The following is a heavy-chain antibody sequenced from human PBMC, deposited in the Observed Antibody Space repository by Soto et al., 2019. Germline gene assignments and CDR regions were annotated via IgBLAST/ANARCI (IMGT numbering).Heavy chain of an antibody. Sequence: GASVKVSCKASGGTFSSYAISWVRQAPGQGLEWMGGIIPIFGTANYAQKFQGRVTITADESTSTAYMELSSLRSEDTAVYYCARDGGYYYDSSGYQLDYWGQGTLVTVSS. CDR3: ARDGGYYYDSSGYQLDY. V-gene: IGHV1-69*13. CDR2: IIPIFGTA. CDR1: GGTFSSYA. D-gene: IGHD3-22*01. J-gene: IGHJ4*02.